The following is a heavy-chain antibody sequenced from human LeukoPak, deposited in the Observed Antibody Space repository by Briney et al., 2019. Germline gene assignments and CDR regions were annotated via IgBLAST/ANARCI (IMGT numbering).Heavy chain of an antibody. J-gene: IGHJ4*02. CDR1: GGSFSGSFSDYY. D-gene: IGHD3-16*01. CDR2: IHHSGST. Sequence: SETLSLTCAVYGGSFSGSFSDYYWTCIRQIPGKGLEWIGEIHHSGSTNYNPSLKSRVTISVDTSKNQFSLKLNSLTAADTAVYYCATFRWGVGFEYWGQGTLATVSS. V-gene: IGHV4-34*01. CDR3: ATFRWGVGFEY.